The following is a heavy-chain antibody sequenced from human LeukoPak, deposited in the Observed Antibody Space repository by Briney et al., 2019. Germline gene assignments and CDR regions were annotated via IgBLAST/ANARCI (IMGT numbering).Heavy chain of an antibody. Sequence: GSLRLSCAASGFTLSSYAMSWVRQPPGKGLEWIGEIYHSGSTNYNPSLKSRVTISVDKSKNQFSLKLSSVTAADTAVYYCARDAQSLCGGDCYSLPGGMDVWGQGTTVTVSS. CDR3: ARDAQSLCGGDCYSLPGGMDV. J-gene: IGHJ6*02. D-gene: IGHD2-21*02. CDR2: IYHSGST. V-gene: IGHV4-4*02. CDR1: GFTLSSYAM.